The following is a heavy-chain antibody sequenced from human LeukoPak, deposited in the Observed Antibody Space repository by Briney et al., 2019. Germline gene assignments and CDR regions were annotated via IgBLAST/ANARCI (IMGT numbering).Heavy chain of an antibody. CDR3: AREACREMGLMRPRLGRQDCRNDH. CDR2: IAPFLGVA. J-gene: IGHJ4*02. CDR1: GDTFSGYA. V-gene: IGHV1-69*04. Sequence: SVKVSCKVSGDTFSGYAINWVRQAPGQGPEWMGRIAPFLGVANYPQKFQGRVTITEDASTATAYMGLSSLRSEDTAVYYCAREACREMGLMRPRLGRQDCRNDHCGQGTLVTVSS. D-gene: IGHD3-16*01.